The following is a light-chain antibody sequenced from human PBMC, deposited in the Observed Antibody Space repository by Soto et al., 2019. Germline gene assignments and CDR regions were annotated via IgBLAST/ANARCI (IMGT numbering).Light chain of an antibody. CDR1: QGISNF. Sequence: DIQMTQSPSSLSASVGDRVTITCRASQGISNFLAWYQQKPGKVPKLLIYAASTLESGVPSRFSGSGSGTHFILTISSLQPEDVATYYCQNYNSAPRTFGQGTKVEIK. CDR2: AAS. V-gene: IGKV1-27*01. CDR3: QNYNSAPRT. J-gene: IGKJ1*01.